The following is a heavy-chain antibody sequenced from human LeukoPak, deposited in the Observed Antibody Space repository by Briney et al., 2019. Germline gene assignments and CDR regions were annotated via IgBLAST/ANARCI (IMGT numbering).Heavy chain of an antibody. CDR2: ISVTGDSS. D-gene: IGHD3-10*01. Sequence: PGGSLRLPCAASGFTFSSYAMSWVRQAPGKGLEWVSAISVTGDSSNYADSVKGRFTISRDNSKNTLYLQMNSLRAEDTAVYYCANNFYSSGSWGFDLWGQGTLVTVSS. CDR1: GFTFSSYA. J-gene: IGHJ3*01. V-gene: IGHV3-23*01. CDR3: ANNFYSSGSWGFDL.